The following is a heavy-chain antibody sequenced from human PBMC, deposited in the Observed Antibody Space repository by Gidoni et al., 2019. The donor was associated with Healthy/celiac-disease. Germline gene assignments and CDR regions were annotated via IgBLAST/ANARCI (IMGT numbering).Heavy chain of an antibody. CDR1: GGTFSSYT. V-gene: IGHV1-69*02. Sequence: QVQLVQSGAEVKKPGSSVKVYCKASGGTFSSYTIRWVRQAPGQGLEWMGRIIPILGIANYAQKFQGRVTITADKSTSTAYMELSSLRAEDTAVYYCARREGGLRSWFDPWGQGTLVTVSS. CDR2: IIPILGIA. CDR3: ARREGGLRSWFDP. J-gene: IGHJ5*02. D-gene: IGHD5-12*01.